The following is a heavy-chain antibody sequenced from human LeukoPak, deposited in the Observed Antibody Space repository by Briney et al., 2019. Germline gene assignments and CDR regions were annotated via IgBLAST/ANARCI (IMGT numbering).Heavy chain of an antibody. CDR2: ISYDGSNK. CDR1: GFTFSSYA. J-gene: IGHJ4*02. CDR3: ARDTLDSGSYFFDY. V-gene: IGHV3-30*04. D-gene: IGHD1-26*01. Sequence: GRSLRLSCAASGFTFSSYAMHWFRQAPGKGLEWVAVISYDGSNKYYADSVKGRFTISRDNSKNTLYLQMNSLRAEDTAVYYCARDTLDSGSYFFDYWGQGTLVTVSS.